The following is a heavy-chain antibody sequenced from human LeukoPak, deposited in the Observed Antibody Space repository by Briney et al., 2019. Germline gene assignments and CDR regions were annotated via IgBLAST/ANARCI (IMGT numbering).Heavy chain of an antibody. CDR1: GGSFSGYY. CDR3: ASGSYLFDY. CDR2: INHSGST. Sequence: SETLSLTCTVYGGSFSGYYGSWIRQPPGKGLEWIGEINHSGSTNYNPSLKSRVTISVDTSKNQFSLKLSSVTAADTAVYYCASGSYLFDYWGQGTLVTVSS. D-gene: IGHD1-26*01. V-gene: IGHV4-34*01. J-gene: IGHJ4*02.